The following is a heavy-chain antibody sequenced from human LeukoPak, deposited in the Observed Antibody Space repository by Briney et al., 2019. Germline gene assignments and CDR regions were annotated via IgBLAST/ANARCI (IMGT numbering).Heavy chain of an antibody. CDR2: ISSSGSVI. J-gene: IGHJ4*02. CDR1: GFTFSSYW. CDR3: ANLGSMVRGVDYY. D-gene: IGHD3-10*01. Sequence: GGSLRLSCAASGFTFSSYWMNWVRQAPGKGLEWVSYISSSGSVIYYADSVKGRFTISRDNAKNSLYLQMNSLRAEDTAVYYCANLGSMVRGVDYYWGQGTLVTVSS. V-gene: IGHV3-48*04.